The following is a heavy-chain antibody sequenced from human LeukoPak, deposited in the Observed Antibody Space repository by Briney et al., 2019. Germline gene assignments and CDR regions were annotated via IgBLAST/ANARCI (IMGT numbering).Heavy chain of an antibody. CDR2: IIPIFGTA. D-gene: IGHD3-10*01. Sequence: SVKVSCKASGGAFSSYAISWVRQAPGQGLEWMGGIIPIFGTANYAQKFQGRVTITADESTSTAYMELSSLRSEDTAVYYCARGGSGSYFSWLDPWGQGTLVTVSS. CDR3: ARGGSGSYFSWLDP. V-gene: IGHV1-69*13. CDR1: GGAFSSYA. J-gene: IGHJ5*02.